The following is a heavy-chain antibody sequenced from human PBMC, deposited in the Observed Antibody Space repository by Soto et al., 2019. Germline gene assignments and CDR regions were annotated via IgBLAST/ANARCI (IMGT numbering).Heavy chain of an antibody. CDR2: ISSDGSNK. CDR3: AGGWYFFDY. CDR1: GFTFNNYG. V-gene: IGHV3-30*03. J-gene: IGHJ4*02. D-gene: IGHD6-19*01. Sequence: QVHLVESGGGVVQPGRSLRLSCEASGFTFNNYGMHWARQAPGQGLEWVAGISSDGSNKYYADSVKGRFTISRDNSRNTLYLQMDSLRAEDTAVYYCAGGWYFFDYCGQGTLVTVSS.